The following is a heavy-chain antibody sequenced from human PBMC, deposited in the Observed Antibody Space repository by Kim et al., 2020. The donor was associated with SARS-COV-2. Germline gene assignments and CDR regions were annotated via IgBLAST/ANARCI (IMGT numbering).Heavy chain of an antibody. CDR2: ISSRSSII. CDR3: ARGSLFLDYYYYYMDV. Sequence: GGSLRLSCAASGFTFSSYSMNWVRQAPGKGLEWVSYISSRSSIIYYADSVKGRFTISRDNAKNSLYLQMNSLRDEDTAVYYCARGSLFLDYYYYYMDVWGKGTTVTVSS. CDR1: GFTFSSYS. V-gene: IGHV3-48*02. D-gene: IGHD3-10*02. J-gene: IGHJ6*03.